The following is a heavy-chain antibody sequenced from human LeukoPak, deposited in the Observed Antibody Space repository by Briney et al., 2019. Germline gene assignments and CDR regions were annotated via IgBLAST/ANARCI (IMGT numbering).Heavy chain of an antibody. CDR3: AGDHIANGELDYLDH. D-gene: IGHD4-17*01. Sequence: GGSLRLSCVTSGFIFNSYEMNWVRQAPGKGLEWVSYISSSGMSIYYADSVKGRFTISRDNAKNALYLQMNSLRAEDTAVYYCAGDHIANGELDYLDHWGQGTLVTVSS. V-gene: IGHV3-48*03. J-gene: IGHJ4*02. CDR2: ISSSGMSI. CDR1: GFIFNSYE.